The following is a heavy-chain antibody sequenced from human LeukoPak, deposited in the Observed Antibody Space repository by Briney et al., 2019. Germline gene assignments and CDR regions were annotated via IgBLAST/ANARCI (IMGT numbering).Heavy chain of an antibody. Sequence: GASVQVFCKASGYTFTRYCIRLVRQDPRQGREWMGWIGDYNGTTSYAQQLYVRGTMSKHTSTSTAYIVLRNPKSDDTAVHYCARMKRRDSESYRCLHYWGQGTLVLLSS. CDR3: ARMKRRDSESYRCLHY. V-gene: IGHV1-18*01. CDR2: IGDYNGTT. CDR1: GYTFTRYC. D-gene: IGHD1-26*01. J-gene: IGHJ4*02.